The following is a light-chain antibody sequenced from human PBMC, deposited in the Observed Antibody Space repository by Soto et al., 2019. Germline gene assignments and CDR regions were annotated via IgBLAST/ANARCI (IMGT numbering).Light chain of an antibody. J-gene: IGKJ3*01. CDR1: QSVSSN. V-gene: IGKV3-15*01. CDR3: QQYNNWPPFP. CDR2: GAS. Sequence: EIVMTQSPATLSVSPGERATLSCRASQSVSSNLAWYQQKPGQAPRLLIYGASTRAIGIPARFSGIGSGTEFTLTISSLQSEDFAVYYCQQYNNWPPFPFGTGTKVDIK.